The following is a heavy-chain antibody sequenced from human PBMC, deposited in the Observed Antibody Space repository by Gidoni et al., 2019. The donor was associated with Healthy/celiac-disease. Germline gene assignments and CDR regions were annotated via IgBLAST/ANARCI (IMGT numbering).Heavy chain of an antibody. CDR2: ISGSSGST. Sequence: EVQLLESGGGLVQPGGSLRLSCAASGFTFSSYAMSWVRQGPGKGLEWVSAISGSSGSTYYADSVKGRLTISRDKSKNTLYLQMNSLRAEDTAVYYCAKVYYYDSSGYVDYWGQGTLVTVSS. V-gene: IGHV3-23*01. D-gene: IGHD3-22*01. J-gene: IGHJ4*02. CDR3: AKVYYYDSSGYVDY. CDR1: GFTFSSYA.